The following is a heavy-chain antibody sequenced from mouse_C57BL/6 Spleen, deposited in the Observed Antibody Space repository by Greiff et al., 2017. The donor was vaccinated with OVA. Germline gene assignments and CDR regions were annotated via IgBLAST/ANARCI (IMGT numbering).Heavy chain of an antibody. D-gene: IGHD1-1*01. CDR2: IDPEDGET. V-gene: IGHV14-2*01. CDR1: GFNIKDYY. CDR3: ARGGDYYVRGGFAY. J-gene: IGHJ3*01. Sequence: EVQLQQSGAELVKPGASVKLSCTASGFNIKDYYMHWVKQRTEQGLEWIGRIDPEDGETKYAPKFPGKATITADTTSNTAYLPLSSLTSEDTAVYYCARGGDYYVRGGFAYWGQGTLVTVSA.